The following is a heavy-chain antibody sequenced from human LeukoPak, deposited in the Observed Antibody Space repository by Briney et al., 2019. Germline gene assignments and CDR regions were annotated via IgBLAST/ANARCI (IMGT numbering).Heavy chain of an antibody. CDR3: ARGSGSYTGAVDY. J-gene: IGHJ4*01. D-gene: IGHD3-16*01. CDR1: GVSFTGYY. Sequence: SETLSLTCSVSGVSFTGYYWSWIRQSSGKGLEWIAEINHRGHTNFDPSLRGRVTVSTDTSRKQFSLNVTSVTAADTAVYFCARGSGSYTGAVDYWGQGTHVIVSS. CDR2: INHRGHT. V-gene: IGHV4-34*01.